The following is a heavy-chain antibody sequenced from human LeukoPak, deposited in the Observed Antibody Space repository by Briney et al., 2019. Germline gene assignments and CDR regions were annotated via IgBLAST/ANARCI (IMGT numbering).Heavy chain of an antibody. CDR3: ARHVPHGSFFYFDL. D-gene: IGHD1-26*01. V-gene: IGHV5-51*01. CDR1: GYSFTSYW. J-gene: IGHJ4*02. Sequence: GESLKISCKGSGYSFTSYWIGWVRQMPGKGLEWMGIIYPGDSDTTYRPSLQGQVTISADRSISTAYLQWSSLKASDSAMYYCARHVPHGSFFYFDLWGQGTLVTVSS. CDR2: IYPGDSDT.